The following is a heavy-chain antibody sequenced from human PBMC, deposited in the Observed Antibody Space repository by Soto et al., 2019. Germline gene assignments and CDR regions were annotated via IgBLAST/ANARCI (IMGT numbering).Heavy chain of an antibody. CDR2: INPSGGST. D-gene: IGHD3-9*01. CDR1: GYTFTSYY. V-gene: IGHV1-46*01. J-gene: IGHJ4*02. Sequence: QVQLVQSGAEVKKPGASVKVSCKASGYTFTSYYMHWVRQAPGQGLEWMGIINPSGGSTSYAQKFQGRVTMTRDTSTSTVYMELSSLRSEDTAVYYCARDSENYDILTGYYTRINFDYWGQGTLVTVSS. CDR3: ARDSENYDILTGYYTRINFDY.